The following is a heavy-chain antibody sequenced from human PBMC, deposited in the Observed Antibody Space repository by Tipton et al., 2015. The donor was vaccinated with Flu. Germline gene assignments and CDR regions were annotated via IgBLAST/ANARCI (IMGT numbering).Heavy chain of an antibody. V-gene: IGHV4-59*02. Sequence: LSLTCTVSGGSVNSYFWSWIRQPPGKGLELIGSIYPSGTTYYNPSLKSRVTISVDTSKSQFSLKLSSVTAADTAVYYCARDVAAVPAAIRDWGQGTLVTVSS. CDR3: ARDVAAVPAAIRD. CDR2: IYPSGTT. J-gene: IGHJ4*02. CDR1: GGSVNSYF. D-gene: IGHD2-2*01.